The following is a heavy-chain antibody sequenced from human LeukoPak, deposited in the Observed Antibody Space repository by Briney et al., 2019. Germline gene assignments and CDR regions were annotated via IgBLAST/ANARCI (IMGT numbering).Heavy chain of an antibody. J-gene: IGHJ4*02. V-gene: IGHV4-39*07. Sequence: SETLSLTCTVSGGSISSSSYYWGWLRQPPGKGLEWIGSIYYSGSTYYNPSLKSRVTISVDTSKNQFSLKLSSVTAADTAVYYCARGTLLSPAGVWGSYRTYYFDYWGQGTLVTVSS. CDR3: ARGTLLSPAGVWGSYRTYYFDY. D-gene: IGHD3-16*02. CDR1: GGSISSSSYY. CDR2: IYYSGST.